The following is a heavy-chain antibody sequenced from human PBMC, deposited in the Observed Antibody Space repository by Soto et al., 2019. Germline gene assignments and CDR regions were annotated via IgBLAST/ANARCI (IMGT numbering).Heavy chain of an antibody. J-gene: IGHJ4*02. CDR3: ARLRGYCSGGSCYNFDC. D-gene: IGHD2-15*01. Sequence: SETLSLTCTVSGGSISSSSYYWGWIRQTPGKGLEWIGSIYYSGTTNYNPSLKSRVSISVDTSKNQFSLRLSSVTAVDTAIYYCARLRGYCSGGSCYNFDCWGQGTLVTVSS. V-gene: IGHV4-39*01. CDR1: GGSISSSSYY. CDR2: IYYSGTT.